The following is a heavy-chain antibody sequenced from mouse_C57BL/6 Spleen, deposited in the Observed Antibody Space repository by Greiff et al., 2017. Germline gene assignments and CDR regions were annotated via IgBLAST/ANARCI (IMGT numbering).Heavy chain of an antibody. CDR1: GFTFTDYY. V-gene: IGHV7-3*01. Sequence: EVKLMESGGGLVQPGGSLSLSCAASGFTFTDYYMSWVRQPPGKALEWLGFIRNKANGYTTEYSASVKGRFTISRDNSQSILYLQMNALRADDSATYYSSIYNPHSYAMDDWGQGTSVTVSS. CDR3: SIYNPHSYAMDD. J-gene: IGHJ4*01. CDR2: IRNKANGYTT.